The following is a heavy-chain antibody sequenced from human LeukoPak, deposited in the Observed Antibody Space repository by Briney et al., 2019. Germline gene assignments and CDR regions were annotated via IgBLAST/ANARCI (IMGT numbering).Heavy chain of an antibody. D-gene: IGHD6-6*01. Sequence: GGSLRLSCASSGFTFSSYAMSWVRKAPGKGLEWVPAISGSGGSTYYADSVKGRFTISRDNSKNTLYLQMNSLRAEDTAVYYCAKGPLGLARPAWFDPWGQGTLVTVSS. CDR1: GFTFSSYA. CDR2: ISGSGGST. CDR3: AKGPLGLARPAWFDP. J-gene: IGHJ5*02. V-gene: IGHV3-23*01.